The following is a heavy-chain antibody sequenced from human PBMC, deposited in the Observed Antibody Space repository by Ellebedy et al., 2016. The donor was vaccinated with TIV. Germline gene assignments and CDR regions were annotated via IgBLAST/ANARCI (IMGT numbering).Heavy chain of an antibody. D-gene: IGHD1-7*01. CDR2: IHHDGTT. J-gene: IGHJ4*02. CDR1: GGSISSGELY. Sequence: MPSETLSLTCTVSGGSISSGELYWSWIRQHPGKGLERIGDIHHDGTTYYNPSLRSRVTISVDTSKNQFSLKLSSVTAADTAVYYCARVLTRGTTTFDYWGQGTLVTVSS. V-gene: IGHV4-31*03. CDR3: ARVLTRGTTTFDY.